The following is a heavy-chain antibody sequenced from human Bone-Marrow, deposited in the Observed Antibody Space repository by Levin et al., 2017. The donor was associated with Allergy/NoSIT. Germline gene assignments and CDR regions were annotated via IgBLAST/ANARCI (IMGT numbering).Heavy chain of an antibody. CDR3: ARSPYCGGDCYSGGYFDY. J-gene: IGHJ4*02. CDR2: ISAYNGDT. Sequence: ASVKVSCKASGYTFSSYGITWVRQAPGQGLEWLGWISAYNGDTNYAQKLQGRVTMTTDTSTSTGYMELRDLRSDDTAVYYCARSPYCGGDCYSGGYFDYWGQGTLITVSS. V-gene: IGHV1-18*01. CDR1: GYTFSSYG. D-gene: IGHD2-21*02.